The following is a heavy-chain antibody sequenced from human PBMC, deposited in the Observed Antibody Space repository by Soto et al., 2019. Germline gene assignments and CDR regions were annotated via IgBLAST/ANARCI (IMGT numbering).Heavy chain of an antibody. CDR1: GYTFTSYG. D-gene: IGHD5-12*01. V-gene: IGHV1-18*01. CDR2: ISAYNGNT. Sequence: ASVKVSCKASGYTFTSYGISWVRQAPGQGLEWMGWISAYNGNTNYAQKLQGRVTMTTDTSTSTAYMELRSLRSDDTAVYYCARAYSGYDRYYGMDVWGQGTTVTVSS. CDR3: ARAYSGYDRYYGMDV. J-gene: IGHJ6*02.